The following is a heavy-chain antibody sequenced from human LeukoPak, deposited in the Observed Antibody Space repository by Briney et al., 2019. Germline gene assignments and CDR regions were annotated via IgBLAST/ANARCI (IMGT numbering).Heavy chain of an antibody. CDR1: GFTFSSYG. CDR2: ISGSGGST. Sequence: GGSLRLSCAASGFTFSSYGMSWVRQAPGKGLEWVSAISGSGGSTYYADSVKGRFTISRDNTKNTLYLQMNSLRPEDTAVYYCAKDREGYGDPWYFDLWGRGTLVTVSS. J-gene: IGHJ2*01. CDR3: AKDREGYGDPWYFDL. V-gene: IGHV3-23*01. D-gene: IGHD4-17*01.